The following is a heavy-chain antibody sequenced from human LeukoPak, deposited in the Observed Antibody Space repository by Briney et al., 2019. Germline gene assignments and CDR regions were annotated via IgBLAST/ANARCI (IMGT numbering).Heavy chain of an antibody. CDR1: GFTFSDYY. D-gene: IGHD1-26*01. J-gene: IGHJ4*02. CDR2: ISSSGSTI. CDR3: AIAFSWGRYSGSYYGY. V-gene: IGHV3-11*01. Sequence: GGSLRPSCAASGFTFSDYYMSWIRQAPGKGLEWVSYISSSGSTIYYADSVKGRFTISRDNAKNSLYLQMNSLRAEDTAVYYCAIAFSWGRYSGSYYGYWGQGTLVTVSS.